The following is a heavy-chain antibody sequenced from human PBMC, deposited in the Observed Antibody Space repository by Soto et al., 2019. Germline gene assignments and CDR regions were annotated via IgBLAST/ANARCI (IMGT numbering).Heavy chain of an antibody. V-gene: IGHV1-69*01. CDR3: ARDRGAYSNSWAFDY. CDR1: GGTFSSYA. D-gene: IGHD6-13*01. J-gene: IGHJ4*02. CDR2: IIPIFGTA. Sequence: QVQLVQSGAEVKKPGSSVKVSCKASGGTFSSYAINWVRQAPGQGLEWMGGIIPIFGTANYAQKFQGRVTITADESTSTAYMELSSLGSEDTAVYYCARDRGAYSNSWAFDYWGQGTLVTVSS.